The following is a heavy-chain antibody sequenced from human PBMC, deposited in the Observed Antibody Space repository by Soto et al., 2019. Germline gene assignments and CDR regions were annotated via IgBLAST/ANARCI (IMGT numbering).Heavy chain of an antibody. CDR1: GGTFSSYA. CDR3: ARDRIEARITIFGVVTPPYRYYGMDV. CDR2: IIPIFGTA. V-gene: IGHV1-69*13. D-gene: IGHD3-3*01. J-gene: IGHJ6*02. Sequence: ASVKVSCKASGGTFSSYAISWVRQAPGQGLEWMGGIIPIFGTANYAQKFQGRVTITADESTSTAYMELSSLRSEDTAVYYCARDRIEARITIFGVVTPPYRYYGMDVWGQGTTVTVSS.